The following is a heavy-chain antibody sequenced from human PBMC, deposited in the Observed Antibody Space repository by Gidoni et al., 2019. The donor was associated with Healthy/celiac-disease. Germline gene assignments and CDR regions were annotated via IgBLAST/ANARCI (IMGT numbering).Heavy chain of an antibody. CDR1: GFTFSSYS. D-gene: IGHD3-10*01. V-gene: IGHV3-21*01. Sequence: EVQLVESGGGLVKPGGSLRLSCAASGFTFSSYSMNWVRQAPGKGLEWVSSISSSSSYIYYADSVKGRFTISRDNAKNSLYLQMNSLRAEDTAVYYCASFGGGDYYYGMDVWGQGTTVTVSS. CDR3: ASFGGGDYYYGMDV. J-gene: IGHJ6*02. CDR2: ISSSSSYI.